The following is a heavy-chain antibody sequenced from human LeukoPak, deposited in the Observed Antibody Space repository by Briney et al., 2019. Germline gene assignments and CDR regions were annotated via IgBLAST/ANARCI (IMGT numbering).Heavy chain of an antibody. D-gene: IGHD2-2*01. CDR3: ARDSRAKQDIVVVPAADNWFDP. CDR1: GYTFTGSY. V-gene: IGHV1-18*04. Sequence: ASVKVSCKASGYTFTGSYMHWVRQAPGQGLEWMGWISAYNGNTNYAQKLQGRVTMTTDTSTSTAYMELRSLRSDDTAVYYCARDSRAKQDIVVVPAADNWFDPWGQGTLVTVSS. CDR2: ISAYNGNT. J-gene: IGHJ5*02.